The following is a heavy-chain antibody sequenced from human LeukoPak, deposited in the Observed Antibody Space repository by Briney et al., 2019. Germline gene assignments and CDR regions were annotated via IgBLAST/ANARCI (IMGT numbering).Heavy chain of an antibody. CDR1: GFTFSSYA. CDR2: ISSNGGST. J-gene: IGHJ4*02. CDR3: ARAVGATDY. D-gene: IGHD1-26*01. V-gene: IGHV3-64*01. Sequence: GGSLRLSCAASGFTFSSYAMHWVRQAPGKGLEYVSAISSNGGSTYYANSVKGRFTISRDNSKNTLYLQMGSLRAEDMAVYYCARAVGATDYWGQGTLVTVSS.